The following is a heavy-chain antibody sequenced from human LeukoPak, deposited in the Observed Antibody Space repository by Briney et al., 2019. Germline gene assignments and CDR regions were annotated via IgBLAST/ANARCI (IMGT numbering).Heavy chain of an antibody. CDR1: GFTFSSYG. J-gene: IGHJ4*02. Sequence: GGSLRLSCAASGFTFSSYGMHWVRQAPGKGLEWVAVISYDGSNKYYADSAKGRFTISRDNSKNTVYLQMNSLRAEDTAVYYCAKDKYDSSGPIDYWGQETLVTVSS. CDR3: AKDKYDSSGPIDY. CDR2: ISYDGSNK. D-gene: IGHD3-22*01. V-gene: IGHV3-30*18.